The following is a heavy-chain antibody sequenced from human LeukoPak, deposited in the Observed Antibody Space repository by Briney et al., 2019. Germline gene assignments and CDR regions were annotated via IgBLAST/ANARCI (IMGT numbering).Heavy chain of an antibody. CDR1: GFTFSSSW. CDR2: IKPDGSDK. J-gene: IGHJ3*02. D-gene: IGHD3-10*01. V-gene: IGHV3-7*01. CDR3: ARDPAFGAFDI. Sequence: GGSLRLSCAATGFTFSSSWMTWVRQAPGKGLEWVAIIKPDGSDKSYADSVRGQFTISRDNAKNSLYLHMNGLRAEDTSVYYCARDPAFGAFDIWGRGTLVTVSS.